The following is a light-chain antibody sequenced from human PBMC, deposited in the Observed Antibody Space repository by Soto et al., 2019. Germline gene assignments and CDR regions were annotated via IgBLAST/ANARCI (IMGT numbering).Light chain of an antibody. J-gene: IGKJ1*01. Sequence: DIQMTQSPSSLSASVGDRVTITCRASQRISKYLNWYQQKPGKAPKLPIYSVSSLQTGGPSRFSGSGAGTDFTLTISSLQPEDFATYYSHQRYSGPRTFGQGTKVEIK. CDR3: HQRYSGPRT. CDR2: SVS. V-gene: IGKV1-39*01. CDR1: QRISKY.